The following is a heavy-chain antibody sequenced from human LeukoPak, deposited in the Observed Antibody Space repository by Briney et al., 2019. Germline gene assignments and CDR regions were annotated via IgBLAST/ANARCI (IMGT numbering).Heavy chain of an antibody. D-gene: IGHD5-18*01. J-gene: IGHJ4*02. CDR3: ARGQLGYSYGSDY. V-gene: IGHV4-34*01. Sequence: PSETLSLTCAVYGGSSSGYYWSWIRQPPGKGLEWIGEINHSGSTNYNPSLKSRVTISVDTSKNQFSLKLSSVTAADTAVYYCARGQLGYSYGSDYWGQGTLVTVSS. CDR2: INHSGST. CDR1: GGSSSGYY.